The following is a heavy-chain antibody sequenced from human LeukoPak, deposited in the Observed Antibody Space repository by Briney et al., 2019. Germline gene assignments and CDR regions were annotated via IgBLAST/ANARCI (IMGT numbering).Heavy chain of an antibody. V-gene: IGHV3-74*03. CDR2: ITDDGTR. D-gene: IGHD7-27*01. CDR3: ARDRWGERAFDT. Sequence: PGRSLRLSCAASGFTFSVYWMHWVRQTPEKGLVWVSHITDDGTRTYADSVKGRFTISRDNAKNTVYLQMNSLRAEDTGMYFCARDRWGERAFDTWGQGTMVTVSS. CDR1: GFTFSVYW. J-gene: IGHJ3*02.